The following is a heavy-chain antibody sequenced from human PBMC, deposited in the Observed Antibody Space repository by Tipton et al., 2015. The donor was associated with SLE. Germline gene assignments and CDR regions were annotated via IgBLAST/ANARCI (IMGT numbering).Heavy chain of an antibody. V-gene: IGHV5-51*01. D-gene: IGHD6-6*01. J-gene: IGHJ5*02. CDR1: GYSFTSYW. CDR2: IYPGDSDT. CDR3: ARQVSSAARTIWFDP. Sequence: QLAQSGAEVKKPGESLKISCKGSGYSFTSYWIGWVRQMPGKGLEWMGIIYPGDSDTRYSPSLQGQVTISADKSISTAYLQWSSLKAADSAMYYSARQVSSAARTIWFDPWGQGTLVAVSS.